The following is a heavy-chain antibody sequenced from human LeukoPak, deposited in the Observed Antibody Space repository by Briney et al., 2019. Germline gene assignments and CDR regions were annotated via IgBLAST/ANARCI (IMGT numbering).Heavy chain of an antibody. V-gene: IGHV4-59*01. D-gene: IGHD4-17*01. Sequence: ETLSLTCTVSGGSTTSYYWNWIRLPPGKGLEWIGYVYDSGSTKYNPSLKSPVTISLDTSKDQFSLKLSSVTAADTAEYFCARAPHDYGDYFHFDSWGQGILVTVSS. J-gene: IGHJ4*02. CDR3: ARAPHDYGDYFHFDS. CDR1: GGSTTSYY. CDR2: VYDSGST.